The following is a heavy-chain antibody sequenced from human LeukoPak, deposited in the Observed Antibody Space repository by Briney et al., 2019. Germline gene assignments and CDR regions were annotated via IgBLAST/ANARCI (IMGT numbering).Heavy chain of an antibody. CDR2: NSSSGSTI. J-gene: IGHJ4*02. CDR1: GFTFSSYE. V-gene: IGHV3-48*03. D-gene: IGHD3-10*01. Sequence: GGSLRLSCAASGFTFSSYEMNWVRQAPGKGLEWVSYNSSSGSTIYYADSVKGRFTISRDNAKNSLYLQMNSLRAEDTAVYYCARGRHYYGSGSYYNFDYWGQGTLVTVSS. CDR3: ARGRHYYGSGSYYNFDY.